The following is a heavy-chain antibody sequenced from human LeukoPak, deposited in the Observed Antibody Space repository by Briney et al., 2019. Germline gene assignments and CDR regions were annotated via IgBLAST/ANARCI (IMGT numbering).Heavy chain of an antibody. J-gene: IGHJ5*02. CDR3: ARDRGYYYDSSGYRYNWFDP. CDR2: INPNSGGT. D-gene: IGHD3-22*01. CDR1: GYTFTGYY. Sequence: ASVKVSCKASGYTFTGYYMHWVRQAPGQGLEWMGWINPNSGGTNYAQKFQGWVTMTRDTSISTAYMELSRLRSDDTAVYYCARDRGYYYDSSGYRYNWFDPWGQGTLVTVSS. V-gene: IGHV1-2*04.